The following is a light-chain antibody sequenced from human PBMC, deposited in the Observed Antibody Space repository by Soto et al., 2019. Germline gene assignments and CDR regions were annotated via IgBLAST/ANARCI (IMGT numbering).Light chain of an antibody. J-gene: IGLJ2*01. Sequence: QSALTQPASVSGSTGQSITISCTGTSSDVGGYDYVSWYQQHPGKAPQLMIYDVTSRPLGVSNRFSGSKSGDTASLTISGLQAEDVADYYCSSYTRSSNVVFGGGTQLTVL. CDR3: SSYTRSSNVV. V-gene: IGLV2-14*03. CDR1: SSDVGGYDY. CDR2: DVT.